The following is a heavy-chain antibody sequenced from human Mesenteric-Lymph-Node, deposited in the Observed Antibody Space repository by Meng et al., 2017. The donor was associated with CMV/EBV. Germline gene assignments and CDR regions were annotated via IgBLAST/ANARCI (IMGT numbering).Heavy chain of an antibody. J-gene: IGHJ3*02. CDR1: GGSISSYY. V-gene: IGHV4-59*01. CDR3: ARGYSSGWYGDAFDI. CDR2: IYYSGST. D-gene: IGHD6-19*01. Sequence: SETLSLTCTVSGGSISSYYWSWIRQPPGKGLEWIGYIYYSGSTNYNPSLKSRVTISVDTSKNQFSLKLSSVTAADTAVYYCARGYSSGWYGDAFDIWGQGTMVTVSS.